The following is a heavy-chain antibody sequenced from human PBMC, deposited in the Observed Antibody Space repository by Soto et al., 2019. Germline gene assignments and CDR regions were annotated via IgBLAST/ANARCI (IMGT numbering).Heavy chain of an antibody. CDR1: GFTFSSYA. D-gene: IGHD6-25*01. Sequence: LRLSCAASGFTFSSYAMSWVRQAPGKGLEWVSAISGSGGNTYYADSVKGRFTISRDNSKNTLYLQMNSLRAEDTAVYYCAKGIAARKYYYYGMDVWGQGTTVTVSS. V-gene: IGHV3-23*01. J-gene: IGHJ6*02. CDR2: ISGSGGNT. CDR3: AKGIAARKYYYYGMDV.